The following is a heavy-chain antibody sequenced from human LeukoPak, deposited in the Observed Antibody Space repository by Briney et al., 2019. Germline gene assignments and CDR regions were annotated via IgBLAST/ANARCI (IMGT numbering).Heavy chain of an antibody. Sequence: GGSLRLSCAASGFTFSTYSMNWVRQAPGKGLEWVSSISSSSSYIYYADSVKGRFTISRDNAKNSLYLQMNSPRAEDTAVYFCARDGVVVVVASFDYWGQGTLVTVSS. D-gene: IGHD2-15*01. V-gene: IGHV3-21*01. CDR2: ISSSSSYI. CDR1: GFTFSTYS. J-gene: IGHJ4*01. CDR3: ARDGVVVVVASFDY.